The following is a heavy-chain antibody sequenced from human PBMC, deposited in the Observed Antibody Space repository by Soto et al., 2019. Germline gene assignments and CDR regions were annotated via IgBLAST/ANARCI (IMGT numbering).Heavy chain of an antibody. CDR1: GYTFTSYG. V-gene: IGHV1-18*01. CDR2: ISAYNGNT. Sequence: QVQLVQSGAEVKKPGASVKVSCKASGYTFTSYGISWVRQAPGQGLEWMGWISAYNGNTNYAQKLQGRVTMTTDTSTSTAYRELRRLRSDDTAVYYCARDTYGVGDGRYYFDYWGQGTLVTASS. D-gene: IGHD4-17*01. CDR3: ARDTYGVGDGRYYFDY. J-gene: IGHJ4*02.